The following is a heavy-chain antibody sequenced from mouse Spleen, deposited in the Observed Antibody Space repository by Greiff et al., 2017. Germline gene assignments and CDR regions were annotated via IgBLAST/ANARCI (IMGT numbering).Heavy chain of an antibody. CDR1: GYSITSDYA. D-gene: IGHD1-1*01. Sequence: EVQLQQSGPGLVKPSQSLSLTCTVTGYSITSDYAWKWIRQFPGNKLEWMGYISYSGSTSYNPSLKSRISITRDTSKNQFFLQLNSVTTEDTATYYCAYGSSYWYFDVWGAGTTVTVSS. CDR3: AYGSSYWYFDV. V-gene: IGHV3-2*02. CDR2: ISYSGST. J-gene: IGHJ1*01.